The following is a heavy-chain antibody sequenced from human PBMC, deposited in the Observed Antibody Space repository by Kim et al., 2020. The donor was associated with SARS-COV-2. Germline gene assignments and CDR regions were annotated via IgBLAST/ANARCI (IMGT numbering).Heavy chain of an antibody. CDR2: ISAYNGNR. V-gene: IGHV1-18*01. J-gene: IGHJ3*02. Sequence: ASVKVSCKASGYTFTSHGISWVRQAPGQGLEWMGWISAYNGNRYYAQNLQGRVTMTTDTSTSTVYMELRSLRSDDTAVYYCARAVYCGGDCYFRSGAFDIWGQGTMVNVSS. D-gene: IGHD2-21*01. CDR3: ARAVYCGGDCYFRSGAFDI. CDR1: GYTFTSHG.